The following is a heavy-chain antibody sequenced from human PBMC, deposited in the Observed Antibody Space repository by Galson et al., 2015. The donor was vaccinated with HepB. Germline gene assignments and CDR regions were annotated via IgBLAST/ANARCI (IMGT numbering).Heavy chain of an antibody. CDR2: TYYRSRWYN. CDR3: AYGVDV. Sequence: CAISGDSVSSNSAVWNWIRQSLSRGLGWLGRTYYRSRWYNDYAVSVKSRISINADTSKNQVSLQLNSVTPDDTAVYYCAYGVDVWGQGTRVTVS. J-gene: IGHJ6*02. V-gene: IGHV6-1*01. CDR1: GDSVSSNSAV.